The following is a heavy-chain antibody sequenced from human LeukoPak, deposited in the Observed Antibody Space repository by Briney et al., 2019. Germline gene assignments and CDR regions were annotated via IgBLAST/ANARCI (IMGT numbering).Heavy chain of an antibody. Sequence: SETLSLTCTVSGGSISGYYWSWIRQPPGKGLEWIGYMYYSGSGSANYNPSLKSRVTISVDKSKNQFSLKLSSVTAADTAVYYCARRAGGYYDILTGYYSPSNFDYWGQGTLVTVSS. V-gene: IGHV4-59*12. CDR3: ARRAGGYYDILTGYYSPSNFDY. D-gene: IGHD3-9*01. CDR2: MYYSGSGSA. CDR1: GGSISGYY. J-gene: IGHJ4*02.